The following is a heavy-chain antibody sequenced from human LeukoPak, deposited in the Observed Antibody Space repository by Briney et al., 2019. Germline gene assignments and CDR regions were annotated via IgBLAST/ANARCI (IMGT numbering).Heavy chain of an antibody. Sequence: NPSETLSLTCAVYGGSFSGYYWSWIRQPPGKGLEWIGEINHSGSTNYNPSLKSRVTISVDTSKNQFSLKLSSVTAADTAVYYCASDDFSLAYSSSSFDYWGQGTLVTVSS. D-gene: IGHD6-6*01. CDR1: GGSFSGYY. CDR3: ASDDFSLAYSSSSFDY. V-gene: IGHV4-34*01. CDR2: INHSGST. J-gene: IGHJ4*02.